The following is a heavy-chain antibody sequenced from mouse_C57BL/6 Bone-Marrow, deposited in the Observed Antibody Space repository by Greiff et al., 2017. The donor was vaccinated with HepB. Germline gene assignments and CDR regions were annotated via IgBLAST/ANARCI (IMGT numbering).Heavy chain of an antibody. CDR2: INPNNGGT. Sequence: EVQLQQSGPELVKPGASVKIPCKASGYTFTDYNMDWVKQSHGKSLEWIGDINPNNGGTIYNQKFKGKATLTVDKSSSTAYMELRSLTSEDTAVYYCARQDYGTPYYATDYWGQGTSVTVSS. J-gene: IGHJ4*01. CDR3: ARQDYGTPYYATDY. V-gene: IGHV1-18*01. D-gene: IGHD1-1*01. CDR1: GYTFTDYN.